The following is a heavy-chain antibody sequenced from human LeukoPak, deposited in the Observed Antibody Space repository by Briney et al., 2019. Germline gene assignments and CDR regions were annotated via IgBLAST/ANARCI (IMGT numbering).Heavy chain of an antibody. CDR3: AGEAYIVVVPAARPDQFDP. J-gene: IGHJ5*02. D-gene: IGHD2-2*01. Sequence: SETLSLTCTVSGGSIGSYYWSWIRQPPGKGLEWIGYIYTSGSTNYNPSLKSRVTISVDTSKNQFSLKLSSVTAADTAVYYCAGEAYIVVVPAARPDQFDPWGQGTLVTVSS. V-gene: IGHV4-4*09. CDR1: GGSIGSYY. CDR2: IYTSGST.